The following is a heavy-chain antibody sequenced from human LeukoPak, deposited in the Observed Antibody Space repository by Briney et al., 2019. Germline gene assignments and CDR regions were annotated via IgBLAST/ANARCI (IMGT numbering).Heavy chain of an antibody. CDR1: GYTFTNYD. V-gene: IGHV1-8*01. D-gene: IGHD2-15*01. CDR3: ARVSLGYCSGGTCYFQDH. Sequence: ASVNVSCKASGYTFTNYDINWVRRATGQGLEWMGWMNPNSGNTGYAQKFQGRVTMTRSTSTSTAYMELSSLTSEDTAVYYCARVSLGYCSGGTCYFQDHWGQGTLVTVSS. J-gene: IGHJ4*02. CDR2: MNPNSGNT.